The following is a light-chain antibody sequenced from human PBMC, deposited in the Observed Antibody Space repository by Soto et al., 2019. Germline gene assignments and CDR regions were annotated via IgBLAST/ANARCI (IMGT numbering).Light chain of an antibody. CDR1: SSDVGGYDY. Sequence: QSALTQPASVSGSPGQSITISCTGTSSDVGGYDYVSWYQLHPGKAPKLMVFEVNNRPSGVSYRFSGSKSGNTASLTISGLQAEDEADYFCSSYAGGDWVFGVGTKVTVL. CDR3: SSYAGGDWV. CDR2: EVN. V-gene: IGLV2-14*01. J-gene: IGLJ3*02.